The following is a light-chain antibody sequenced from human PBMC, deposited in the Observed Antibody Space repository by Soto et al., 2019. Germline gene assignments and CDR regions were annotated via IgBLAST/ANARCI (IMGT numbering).Light chain of an antibody. CDR1: QSVFYRSNNKNY. Sequence: DIVMTQSPDSLAVPLGERATINCKSSQSVFYRSNNKNYLAWYQQKPGQPPKLFIYWASTRETGXXDRFSGXXXXXXXXXXXXXXQAEDVAVYYCQQYFSTPRTFGQGTKVEIK. J-gene: IGKJ1*01. CDR3: QQYFSTPRT. CDR2: WAS. V-gene: IGKV4-1*01.